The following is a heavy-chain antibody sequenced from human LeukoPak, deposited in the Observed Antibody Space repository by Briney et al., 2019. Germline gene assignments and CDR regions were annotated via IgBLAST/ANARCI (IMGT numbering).Heavy chain of an antibody. V-gene: IGHV1-18*01. CDR1: GYTFASYG. J-gene: IGHJ3*02. Sequence: GASVKVSCKASGYTFASYGITWVRQAPGQGLEWMGWISAYNGNTNYAPKVQGRVTMTTDTSTSTAYMELSRLRSDDTAVYYCARGETIFGVVIGAFDIWGQGTMVTVSS. D-gene: IGHD3-3*01. CDR2: ISAYNGNT. CDR3: ARGETIFGVVIGAFDI.